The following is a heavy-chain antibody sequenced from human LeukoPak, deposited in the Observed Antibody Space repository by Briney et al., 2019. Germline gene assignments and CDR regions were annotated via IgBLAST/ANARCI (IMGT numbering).Heavy chain of an antibody. CDR3: ARGYGDYGY. CDR2: ISYDGSNK. Sequence: GGSLRLSCAASGFTFSSYAMHWVRQAPGKGLEWVAVISYDGSNKYYADSVKGRFTISRDNAKNSLYLQMNSLRAEDTAVYYCARGYGDYGYWGQGTLVTVSS. D-gene: IGHD4-17*01. J-gene: IGHJ4*02. CDR1: GFTFSSYA. V-gene: IGHV3-30*04.